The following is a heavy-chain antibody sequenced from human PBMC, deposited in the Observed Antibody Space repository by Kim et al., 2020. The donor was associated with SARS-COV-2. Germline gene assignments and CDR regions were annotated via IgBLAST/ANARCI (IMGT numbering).Heavy chain of an antibody. CDR1: GGSISGSY. CDR2: IHYSGST. J-gene: IGHJ4*02. D-gene: IGHD6-13*01. Sequence: SETLSLTCTVSGGSISGSYWSWVRQPPGKGLEWIGYIHYSGSTNYNPSLKSRITISVDTSKNQFSLKLRSVTAADTAVYYCARGRSSWPYYFDYWGQGSLVTVSS. CDR3: ARGRSSWPYYFDY. V-gene: IGHV4-59*01.